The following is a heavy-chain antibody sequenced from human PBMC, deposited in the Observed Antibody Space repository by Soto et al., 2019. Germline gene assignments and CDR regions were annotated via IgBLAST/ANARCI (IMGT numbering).Heavy chain of an antibody. D-gene: IGHD3-22*01. CDR3: ARGTYYDSSAYFSDYFGMDV. CDR1: GFTFSSYG. V-gene: IGHV3-33*01. CDR2: IWYDGSNQ. Sequence: GGSLRLSCAASGFTFSSYGMYWVRQAPGKGLEWVAFIWYDGSNQYYADSVKGRFTISRDNSKSTLYLQMHSLRADDTAVYYCARGTYYDSSAYFSDYFGMDVWGQGTTVTVSS. J-gene: IGHJ6*02.